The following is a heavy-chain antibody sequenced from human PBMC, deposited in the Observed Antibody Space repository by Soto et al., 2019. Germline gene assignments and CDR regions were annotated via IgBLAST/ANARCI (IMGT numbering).Heavy chain of an antibody. D-gene: IGHD4-4*01. J-gene: IGHJ6*02. V-gene: IGHV4-31*03. CDR3: ARDWGDYSNYGGYYYYGMDV. CDR2: IYYRGST. Sequence: QVQLQESAPGLVKPSQTLSLTCTVSAGSISSGGYYWSWIRQHPGTGLEWIGYIYYRGSTYYNPSLKSRVTISVDTSKNQFSLKLSSVTAADTAVYYCARDWGDYSNYGGYYYYGMDVWGQGTTVTVSS. CDR1: AGSISSGGYY.